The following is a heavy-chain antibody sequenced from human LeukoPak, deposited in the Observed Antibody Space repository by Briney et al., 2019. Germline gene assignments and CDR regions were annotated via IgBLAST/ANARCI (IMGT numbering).Heavy chain of an antibody. J-gene: IGHJ6*04. D-gene: IGHD3-10*02. CDR1: GFTFTTYD. V-gene: IGHV3-13*01. Sequence: GGSLRLSCAASGFTFTTYDMHWVRQATGKGLEWVSAIGTTGDTYYPGSVKGRFTISRDNAKNSLYLQMNSLRAEDTAVYYCAELGITMIGGVWGKGTTVTISS. CDR3: AELGITMIGGV. CDR2: IGTTGDT.